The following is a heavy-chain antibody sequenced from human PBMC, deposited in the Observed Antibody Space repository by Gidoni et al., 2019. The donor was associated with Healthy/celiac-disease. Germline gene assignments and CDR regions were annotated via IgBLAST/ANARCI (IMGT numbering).Heavy chain of an antibody. V-gene: IGHV3-30*18. J-gene: IGHJ6*02. D-gene: IGHD2-15*01. CDR3: AKGIGYCSGGSCYGIYYYYGMDV. CDR2: ISYDGSNK. Sequence: QVPLVESGGGVVQPGRCLRLSCAASGFTFSSYCMHWVRTAPGKGLECVAVISYDGSNKYYADSVKGRFTISRDNSKNTLYLQMNSLRAEDTAVYYCAKGIGYCSGGSCYGIYYYYGMDVWGQGTTVTVSS. CDR1: GFTFSSYC.